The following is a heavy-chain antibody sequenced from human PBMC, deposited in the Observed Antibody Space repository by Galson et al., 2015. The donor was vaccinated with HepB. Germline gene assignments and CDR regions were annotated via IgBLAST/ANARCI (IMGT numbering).Heavy chain of an antibody. CDR1: GFAFSHYW. V-gene: IGHV3-7*03. J-gene: IGHJ3*01. CDR2: TKQDGSDK. Sequence: SLRLSCAASGFAFSHYWMAWGRQAPGKGLEWVASTKQDGSDKYHVGSVKGRFTISRDNAKNSLYLQMNSLRTEDTAVYYCARDPAFATFDVWGQGAMVTVSS. D-gene: IGHD3-10*01. CDR3: ARDPAFATFDV.